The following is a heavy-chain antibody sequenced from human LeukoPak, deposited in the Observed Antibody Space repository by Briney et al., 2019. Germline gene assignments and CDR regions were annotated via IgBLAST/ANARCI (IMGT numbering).Heavy chain of an antibody. CDR1: GGFISGSDYY. D-gene: IGHD3-3*01. CDR2: IYYSGST. Sequence: SETLSLTCTVSGGFISGSDYYWDWIRQPPGKGLEWIGSIYYSGSTYYNPSLKSRVTISVDTSKNQFSLKLNSVTAADTAVYYCATIRWDAFDIWGQGTMVTVSS. V-gene: IGHV4-39*07. CDR3: ATIRWDAFDI. J-gene: IGHJ3*02.